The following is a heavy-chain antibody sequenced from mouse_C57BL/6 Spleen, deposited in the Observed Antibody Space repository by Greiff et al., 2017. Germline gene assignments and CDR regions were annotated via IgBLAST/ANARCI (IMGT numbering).Heavy chain of an antibody. CDR1: GYSITSGYY. J-gene: IGHJ2*01. Sequence: ESGPGLVKPSQSLSLTCSVTGYSITSGYYWNWIRQFPGNKLEWMGYISYDGSNNYNPSLKNRISITRDTSKNQFFLKLNSVTTEDSAIYYCARGGYYDFDYWGQGTTLTVSS. V-gene: IGHV3-6*01. CDR3: ARGGYYDFDY. CDR2: ISYDGSN. D-gene: IGHD2-3*01.